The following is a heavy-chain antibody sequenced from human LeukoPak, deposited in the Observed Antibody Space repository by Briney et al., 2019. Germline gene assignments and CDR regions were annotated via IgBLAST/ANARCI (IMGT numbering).Heavy chain of an antibody. V-gene: IGHV3-74*01. CDR2: VSTDGSTT. J-gene: IGHJ5*02. Sequence: PGGSLRLSFAASGFTFSTSWMHWVGQAPGKGLEWVSHVSTDGSTTAYADSVKGRFTISREPAKNTVYLQMNSLRAEDTAVYYWERSIGYGESWGQGTLVTVSS. CDR1: GFTFSTSW. CDR3: ERSIGYGES. D-gene: IGHD3-10*01.